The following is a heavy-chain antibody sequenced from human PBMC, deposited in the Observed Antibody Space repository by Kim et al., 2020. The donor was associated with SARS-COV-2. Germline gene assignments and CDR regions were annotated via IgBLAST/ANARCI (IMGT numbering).Heavy chain of an antibody. CDR3: AREQYHGGDY. D-gene: IGHD4-17*01. Sequence: GGSLRLSCAASGFTFSDYYMSWVRQAPGKGLAWFSYISTSGNTIYYADSVKGRFTISRDNAKSSLYLQMNSLSAEDTAIYYCAREQYHGGDYWGQGTLVTVSS. CDR2: ISTSGNTI. V-gene: IGHV3-11*04. CDR1: GFTFSDYY. J-gene: IGHJ4*02.